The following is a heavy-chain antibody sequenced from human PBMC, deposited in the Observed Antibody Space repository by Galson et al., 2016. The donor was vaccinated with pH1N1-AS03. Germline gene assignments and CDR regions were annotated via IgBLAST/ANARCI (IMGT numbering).Heavy chain of an antibody. CDR2: LDHTGNT. D-gene: IGHD6-19*01. V-gene: IGHV4-59*08. CDR3: ARQGQWLVEHYYYGMDV. CDR1: GVSINSHL. J-gene: IGHJ6*02. Sequence: ETLSLTCSVSGVSINSHLWTWIRQTPGKELEWFGNLDHTGNTEYSPSLKTRVSISVDTSKNQLSLRLKSVTAADTAVYYCARQGQWLVEHYYYGMDVWGHGTTVTVSS.